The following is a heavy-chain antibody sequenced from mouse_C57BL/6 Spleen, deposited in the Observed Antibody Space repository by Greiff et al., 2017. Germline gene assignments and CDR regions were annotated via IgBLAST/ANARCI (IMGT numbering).Heavy chain of an antibody. D-gene: IGHD2-3*01. CDR2: IWSDGST. Sequence: QVQLKESGPGLVAPSQSLSITCTVSGFSLTSYGVHWVRQPPGKGLEWLVVIWSDGSTSYNSALKSRLSIRKDNSKSQVFLKMNSLQTDDTAMYYCARHGDGYYGDWGQGTTLTVAS. CDR1: GFSLTSYG. V-gene: IGHV2-6-1*01. J-gene: IGHJ2*01. CDR3: ARHGDGYYGD.